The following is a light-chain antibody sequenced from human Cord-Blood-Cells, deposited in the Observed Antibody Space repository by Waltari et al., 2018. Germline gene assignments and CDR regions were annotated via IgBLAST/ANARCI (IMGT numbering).Light chain of an antibody. CDR1: QSVSSSY. Sequence: EIVLTQSPGTLSLSPGERATLSCRASQSVSSSYLAWYQQKPGQAPRLLIYGASSRATGIRDRFSGSGSGTDFTLTISRLEPEDFAVYYCQQYGSSPPFGPGTKVDIK. CDR2: GAS. J-gene: IGKJ3*01. CDR3: QQYGSSPP. V-gene: IGKV3-20*01.